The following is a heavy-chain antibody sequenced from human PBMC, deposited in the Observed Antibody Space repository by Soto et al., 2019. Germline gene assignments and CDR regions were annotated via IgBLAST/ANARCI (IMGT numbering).Heavy chain of an antibody. V-gene: IGHV3-74*01. CDR1: GFTFGNYW. CDR2: IHSDGTIT. D-gene: IGHD1-26*01. CDR3: ARGRGSFYLDF. Sequence: EVQLVESGGGLVQPGGSLRLSCATSGFTFGNYWMYWVRQAPGKGLVWVSRIHSDGTITTHAESVKGRFTISRDIAKNTLYLQMNSLRDEDTAVYYCARGRGSFYLDFWGQGTLVTVSS. J-gene: IGHJ4*02.